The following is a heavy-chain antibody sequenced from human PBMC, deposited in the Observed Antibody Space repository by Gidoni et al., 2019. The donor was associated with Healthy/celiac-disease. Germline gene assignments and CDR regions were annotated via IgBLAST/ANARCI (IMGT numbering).Heavy chain of an antibody. CDR2: MNPNSGNT. V-gene: IGHV1-8*01. D-gene: IGHD2-2*01. CDR1: GYTFTSYD. CDR3: ARTSYCSSTSCYAIDYYYGMDV. Sequence: QVQLVQSGAEVKKPGASVKVSCKASGYTFTSYDINGVRQATGQGLEWMGWMNPNSGNTGYAQKFQGRVTMTRNTSISTAYMELSSLRSEDTAVYYCARTSYCSSTSCYAIDYYYGMDVWGQGTTVTVSS. J-gene: IGHJ6*02.